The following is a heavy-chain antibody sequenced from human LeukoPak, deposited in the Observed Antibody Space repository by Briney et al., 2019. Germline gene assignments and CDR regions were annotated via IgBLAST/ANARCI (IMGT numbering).Heavy chain of an antibody. CDR1: GDSVSSNSAA. CDR2: TYYRSKSYN. V-gene: IGHV6-1*01. D-gene: IGHD5-12*01. CDR3: ARVWGYSGYDITPGWSGP. J-gene: IGHJ5*02. Sequence: SQTLSLTFAISGDSVSSNSAAWNWIRQSPSRGLEWLGRTYYRSKSYNDYAVSVKSRITINPDTSKNQFSLQLNSVTPEDTAVYYCARVWGYSGYDITPGWSGPSGQGTLVTVSS.